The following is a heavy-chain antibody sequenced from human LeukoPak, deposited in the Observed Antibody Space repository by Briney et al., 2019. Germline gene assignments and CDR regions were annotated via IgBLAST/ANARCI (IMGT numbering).Heavy chain of an antibody. CDR1: GFAFNVHW. V-gene: IGHV3-7*01. CDR2: MNQDGSEK. J-gene: IGHJ6*02. Sequence: GGSLRLSCAASGFAFNVHWMTWVRQAPGKGLEWVANMNQDGSEKDYVDSVKGRFTISRDNARNSLYLQMGSLRAEDTAVYYCATYTHWVAGDVWGQGTTVTVSS. CDR3: ATYTHWVAGDV. D-gene: IGHD3-16*01.